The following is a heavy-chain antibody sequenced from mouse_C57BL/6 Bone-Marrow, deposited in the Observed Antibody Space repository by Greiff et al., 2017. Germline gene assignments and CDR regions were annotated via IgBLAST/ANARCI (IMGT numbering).Heavy chain of an antibody. CDR2: IDPENGDT. D-gene: IGHD1-1*01. CDR1: GFNIKDDY. CDR3: TKYYGSSYQYFDY. V-gene: IGHV14-4*01. Sequence: VQLQQSGAELVRPGASVKLSCTASGFNIKDDYMHWVKQRPEQGLEWIGWIDPENGDTEYASKFQGKATITADTSSNKAYLQLSSRTSADTAVYYCTKYYGSSYQYFDYWGQGTTLTVYS. J-gene: IGHJ2*01.